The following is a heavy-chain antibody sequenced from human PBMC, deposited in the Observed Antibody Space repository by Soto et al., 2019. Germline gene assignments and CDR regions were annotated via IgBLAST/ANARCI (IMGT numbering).Heavy chain of an antibody. CDR3: AGGVRSYYGVDV. CDR2: IKFDGSST. J-gene: IGHJ6*01. CDR1: GFTFSNYW. V-gene: IGHV3-74*01. D-gene: IGHD1-1*01. Sequence: EVPLVESGGGLVQPGGSLRLSCVASGFTFSNYWMHWVRQAPRKGLVWVSRIKFDGSSTSYADSVKGRFTLSRDNADNTVYLQMNSLRAEDTGVYYCAGGVRSYYGVDVWGQGTTVTVAS.